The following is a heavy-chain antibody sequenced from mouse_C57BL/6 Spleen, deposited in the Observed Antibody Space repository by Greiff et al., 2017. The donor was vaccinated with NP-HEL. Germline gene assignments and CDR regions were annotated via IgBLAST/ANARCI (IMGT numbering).Heavy chain of an antibody. D-gene: IGHD2-12*01. CDR1: GFTFSDYY. V-gene: IGHV5-16*01. J-gene: IGHJ3*01. CDR2: INYDGSST. Sequence: EVKVVESEGGLVQPGSSMKLSCTASGFTFSDYYMAWVRQVPEKGLEWVANINYDGSSTYYLDSLKSRFIISRDNAKNILYLQMSSLKSEDTATYYCAAYSSWFAYWGQGTLVTVSA. CDR3: AAYSSWFAY.